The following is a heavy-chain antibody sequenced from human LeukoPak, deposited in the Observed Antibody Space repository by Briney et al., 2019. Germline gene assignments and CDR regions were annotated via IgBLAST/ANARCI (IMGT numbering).Heavy chain of an antibody. Sequence: SETLSLTCTVSGGSISPDYWSWVRQSAGKGLEWIGLSYGRGNTDYNPSLKSRCTMSVYTSKNQFSLNLHSVPAADTAIYYCAREPGMFCSSSDCYWWSYYYMDIWGKGTTVTVSS. CDR3: AREPGMFCSSSDCYWWSYYYMDI. CDR1: GGSISPDY. CDR2: SYGRGNT. J-gene: IGHJ6*03. V-gene: IGHV4-4*07. D-gene: IGHD2-2*01.